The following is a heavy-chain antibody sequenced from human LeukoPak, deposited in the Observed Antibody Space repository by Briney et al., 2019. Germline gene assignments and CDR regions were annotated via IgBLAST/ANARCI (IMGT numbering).Heavy chain of an antibody. V-gene: IGHV1-2*02. J-gene: IGHJ4*02. CDR2: INPNSGGT. D-gene: IGHD3-3*01. CDR3: ASASLPALRFLEWLPLN. Sequence: ASGKVSCKASGYTFTGYYMHWVRQAPGQGLEWMGWINPNSGGTNYAQKFQGRVTMTRDTSISTAYMELSRLRSDDTAVYYCASASLPALRFLEWLPLNWGQGTLVTVSS. CDR1: GYTFTGYY.